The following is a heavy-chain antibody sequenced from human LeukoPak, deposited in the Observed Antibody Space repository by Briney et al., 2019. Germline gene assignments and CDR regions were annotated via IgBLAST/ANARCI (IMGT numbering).Heavy chain of an antibody. CDR3: AREGYYDSSGYYPLGY. J-gene: IGHJ4*02. CDR2: IYTSGST. V-gene: IGHV4-4*07. D-gene: IGHD3-22*01. Sequence: SKTLSLACTVSGGSISSYYWSWIRQPAGKGLEWIGRIYTSGSTNYNPSLKSRVTMSVDTSKNQFSLKLSSVTAADTAVYYCAREGYYDSSGYYPLGYWGQGTLVTVSS. CDR1: GGSISSYY.